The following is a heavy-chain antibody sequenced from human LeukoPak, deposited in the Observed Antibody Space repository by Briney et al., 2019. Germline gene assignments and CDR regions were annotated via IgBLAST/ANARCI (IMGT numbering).Heavy chain of an antibody. CDR2: INTNTGNP. CDR3: ARDEAAAGVPFDY. V-gene: IGHV7-4-1*02. J-gene: IGHJ4*02. Sequence: GASVKVSCKASGYTFTSYYMHWVRQAPGQGLEWMGWINTNTGNPTYAQGFTGRFVFSLDTSVSTAYLQISSLKAEDTAVYYCARDEAAAGVPFDYWGQGTLVTVSS. D-gene: IGHD6-13*01. CDR1: GYTFTSYY.